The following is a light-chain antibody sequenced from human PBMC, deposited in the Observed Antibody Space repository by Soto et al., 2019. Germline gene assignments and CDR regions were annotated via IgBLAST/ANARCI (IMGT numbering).Light chain of an antibody. J-gene: IGKJ5*01. CDR2: AAS. Sequence: DLQMSQSPSSLSASVGGRLTITCRASQGISSSLDWYQQKPGKAPKLLIYAASTLQSGVPSRFSGSGSGTDFTLSISSLQPEDFATYYCQQLNSYPFTFGQGTRLEI. V-gene: IGKV1-9*01. CDR1: QGISSS. CDR3: QQLNSYPFT.